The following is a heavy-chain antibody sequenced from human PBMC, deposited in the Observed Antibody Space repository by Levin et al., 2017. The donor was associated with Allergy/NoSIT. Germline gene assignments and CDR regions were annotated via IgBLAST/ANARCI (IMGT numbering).Heavy chain of an antibody. J-gene: IGHJ4*02. V-gene: IGHV6-1*01. Sequence: SETLSLTCAVSGDSVSTSSATWNWIRQSPSRGLEWLGRAYYKSEWNTDYAMSVKSRITITPDTSKNQFSLHLDSVSPDDTGVYYCARERGEDSTTWYETFDYWGQGTQVIVSS. CDR2: AYYKSEWNT. CDR1: GDSVSTSSAT. CDR3: ARERGEDSTTWYETFDY. D-gene: IGHD3-16*01.